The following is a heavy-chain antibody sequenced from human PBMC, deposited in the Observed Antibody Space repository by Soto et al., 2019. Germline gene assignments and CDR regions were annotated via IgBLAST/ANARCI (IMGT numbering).Heavy chain of an antibody. V-gene: IGHV1-2*02. D-gene: IGHD3-9*01. CDR1: GYTFTGYY. J-gene: IGHJ6*02. CDR3: ARDPRLVISSGGLYYYYGMDV. CDR2: INPNSGGT. Sequence: QVQLVQSGAEVKKPGASVKVSCKASGYTFTGYYMHWVRQAPGQGLEWMGWINPNSGGTNYAQKFQGRVTMTRDTSIRTAHMELSRLRSDDTAVYYCARDPRLVISSGGLYYYYGMDVWGQGTTVTVSS.